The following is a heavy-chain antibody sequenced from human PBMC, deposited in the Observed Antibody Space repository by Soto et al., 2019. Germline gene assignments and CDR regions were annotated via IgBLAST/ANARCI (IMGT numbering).Heavy chain of an antibody. Sequence: GESLKISCKGSGSSFAGYWITWVLQKPGKCLEWMGRIDPSDSQTYYSPSFRGHVTISATKSITTVFLQWSSLRASDTAMYYCARQIYDSDTGPNFQYSFDSWGQGTPVTVSS. D-gene: IGHD3-22*01. CDR3: ARQIYDSDTGPNFQYSFDS. CDR1: GSSFAGYW. CDR2: IDPSDSQT. V-gene: IGHV5-10-1*01. J-gene: IGHJ4*02.